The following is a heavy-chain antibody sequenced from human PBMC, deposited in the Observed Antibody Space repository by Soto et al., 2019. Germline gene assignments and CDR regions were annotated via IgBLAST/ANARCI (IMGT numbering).Heavy chain of an antibody. CDR3: SRGGHCSNGTCYSGHHAFDI. J-gene: IGHJ3*02. CDR2: ISAYNGNT. Sequence: GASVKVSCKASGYTFTSYGFTWVRQAPARGLEWMGWISAYNGNTNYAQKLQGRVTMTTDTSTSTAYMELTSLRSDDTAVYYCSRGGHCSNGTCYSGHHAFDIFGQGTKVTVSS. CDR1: GYTFTSYG. D-gene: IGHD2-15*01. V-gene: IGHV1-18*04.